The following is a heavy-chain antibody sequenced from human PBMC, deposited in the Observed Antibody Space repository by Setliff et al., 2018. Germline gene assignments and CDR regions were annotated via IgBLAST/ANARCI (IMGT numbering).Heavy chain of an antibody. CDR3: GRGFSRIEGWGNWFDP. CDR2: IYDSGSS. J-gene: IGHJ5*02. V-gene: IGHV4-39*01. CDR1: GGSVSNSGFF. D-gene: IGHD2-15*01. Sequence: TSETLSLTCTVSGGSVSNSGFFWGWLRQAPGKGLEWIGNIYDSGSSNYNASLKSRLIITRDTSKNQISLKLTSETAADTAVYYCGRGFSRIEGWGNWFDPWGQGILVTVSS.